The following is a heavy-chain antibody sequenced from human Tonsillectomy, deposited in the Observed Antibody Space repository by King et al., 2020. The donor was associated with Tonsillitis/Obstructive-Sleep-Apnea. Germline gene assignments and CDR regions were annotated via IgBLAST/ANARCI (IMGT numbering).Heavy chain of an antibody. CDR3: AALVGAAPSWYFDL. CDR1: SASISSSSYY. V-gene: IGHV4-39*01. CDR2: IYYSGST. Sequence: QLQESGPGLVKPSETLSLTCTVSSASISSSSYYWSWIRQPPGKGLEWIGSIYYSGSTYYNPSLKSRVTISVDTSKNQFSLKVNSVTAADTAVYYCAALVGAAPSWYFDLWGPGTLGTVSS. J-gene: IGHJ2*01. D-gene: IGHD1-26*01.